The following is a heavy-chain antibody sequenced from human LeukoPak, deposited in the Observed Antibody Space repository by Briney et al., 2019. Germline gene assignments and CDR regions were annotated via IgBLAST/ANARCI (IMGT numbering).Heavy chain of an antibody. CDR2: IGAYNGNT. CDR1: GYTFTSYG. J-gene: IGHJ6*02. CDR3: ARSYGDYEYYYYGMDV. V-gene: IGHV1-18*01. Sequence: ASVKVSCKASGYTFTSYGISWVRQAPGQGLEWMGWIGAYNGNTNYAQKLQGRVTMTTDTSTSTAYMELRSLRSEDTAVYYCARSYGDYEYYYYGMDVWGQGTTVTVSS. D-gene: IGHD4-17*01.